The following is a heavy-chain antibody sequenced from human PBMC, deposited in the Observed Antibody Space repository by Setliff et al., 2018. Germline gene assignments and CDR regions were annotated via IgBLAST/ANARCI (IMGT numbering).Heavy chain of an antibody. CDR2: ISVHSGNT. CDR1: GYTFTNYG. V-gene: IGHV1-18*01. Sequence: ASVKVSCKASGYTFTNYGIAWVRQAPGQGLEWMGWISVHSGNTFYAPKFQGRVTVTTDTSTDTAYLDLRSLRSDDTAVYYCSRLVRYCTTTTCQTLSGGEHWGPGTLVTVSS. D-gene: IGHD2-8*01. CDR3: SRLVRYCTTTTCQTLSGGEH. J-gene: IGHJ1*01.